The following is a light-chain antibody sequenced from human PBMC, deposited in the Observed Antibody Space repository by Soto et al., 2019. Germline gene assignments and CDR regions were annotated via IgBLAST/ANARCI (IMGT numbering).Light chain of an antibody. Sequence: EIVMTQSPLSLTVTLGVPASISCKSSQSLQHNNGNTLLDWYMQKPGQSPQLVIYLGSRRAPGVPARGFGSGSGTDFTLRISTVEADDAAIYYCMQDQQTPRTFGQGTKLEI. J-gene: IGKJ1*01. CDR3: MQDQQTPRT. CDR1: QSLQHNNGNTL. V-gene: IGKV2-28*01. CDR2: LGS.